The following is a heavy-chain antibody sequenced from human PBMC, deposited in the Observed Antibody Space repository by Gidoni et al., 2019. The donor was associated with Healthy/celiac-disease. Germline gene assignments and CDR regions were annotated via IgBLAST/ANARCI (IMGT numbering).Heavy chain of an antibody. J-gene: IGHJ4*02. Sequence: EVQLVQSGAEVKKPGESLRISCKGSGYSFTSYWISWVRQMPGKGLEWMGRIDPSDSYTNYSPSFQGHVTISADKSISTAYLQWSSLKASDTAMYYCARQSDWSYYGSGSYLDYWGQGTLVTVSS. CDR2: IDPSDSYT. CDR3: ARQSDWSYYGSGSYLDY. CDR1: GYSFTSYW. V-gene: IGHV5-10-1*03. D-gene: IGHD3-10*01.